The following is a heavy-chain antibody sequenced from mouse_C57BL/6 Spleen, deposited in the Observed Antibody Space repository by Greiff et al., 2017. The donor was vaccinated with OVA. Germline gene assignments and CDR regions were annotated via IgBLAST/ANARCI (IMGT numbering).Heavy chain of an antibody. J-gene: IGHJ2*01. CDR2: IDPSDSET. CDR1: GYTFTSYW. D-gene: IGHD1-1*01. Sequence: QVQLQQPGAELVRPGSSVKLSCKASGYTFTSYWMQWVKQRPIQGLEWIGNIDPSDSETHYNQKFKDKATLTVDKSSSTAYMQLSSLTSEDSAVYYCARISYYGSSYGFDYWGQGTTLTVSS. CDR3: ARISYYGSSYGFDY. V-gene: IGHV1-52*01.